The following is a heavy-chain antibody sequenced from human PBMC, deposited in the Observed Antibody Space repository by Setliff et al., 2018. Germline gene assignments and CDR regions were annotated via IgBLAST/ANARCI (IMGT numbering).Heavy chain of an antibody. CDR3: ARDRTAYSYGLDV. J-gene: IGHJ6*02. V-gene: IGHV4-59*01. Sequence: SETLSLTCTVSGGSLSSFYWSWIRQPPGKGLEWIGYIDYSGSTYYNPSLKSRVSISADRSKNQIALNLKSVTAADTAVYYCARDRTAYSYGLDVWGQGTTGTV. D-gene: IGHD5-18*01. CDR1: GGSLSSFY. CDR2: IDYSGST.